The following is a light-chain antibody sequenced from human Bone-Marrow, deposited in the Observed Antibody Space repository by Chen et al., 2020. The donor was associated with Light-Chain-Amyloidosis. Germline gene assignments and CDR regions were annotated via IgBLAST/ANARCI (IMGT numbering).Light chain of an antibody. J-gene: IGKJ1*01. CDR3: QQYETDSWA. CDR1: QSVDRW. CDR2: GAS. Sequence: DIQMTQSPSTLSASVGDRVTITCRASQSVDRWLAWFQQKPGKAPRLLIYGASNLETGVPLRLRGRGSGTEFTLTISGLRPDDFATYYCQQYETDSWAFGQGTTVEV. V-gene: IGKV1-5*03.